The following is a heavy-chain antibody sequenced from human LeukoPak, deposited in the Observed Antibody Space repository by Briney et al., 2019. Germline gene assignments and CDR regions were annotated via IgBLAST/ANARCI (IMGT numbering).Heavy chain of an antibody. CDR3: AREPTMTTVTTGPSSEYFQH. J-gene: IGHJ1*01. CDR2: IIPIFGTA. D-gene: IGHD4-11*01. CDR1: GGTFSSYA. Sequence: SVKVSCKASGGTFSSYAISWVRQDPGQGLEWMGGIIPIFGTANYAQKFQGRVTITTDESTSTAYMELSSLRSEDTAVYYCAREPTMTTVTTGPSSEYFQHWGQGTLVTVSS. V-gene: IGHV1-69*05.